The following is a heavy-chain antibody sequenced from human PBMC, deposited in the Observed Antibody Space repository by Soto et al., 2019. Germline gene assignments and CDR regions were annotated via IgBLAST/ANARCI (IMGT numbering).Heavy chain of an antibody. Sequence: GGSLRLSCAASGFTLSSYWMSWVRQAPGKGLEWVANIKQDGSEKYYVDSVKGRFTISRDNAKNSLYLQMNSLRAEDTAVYYCARRVYYYGSGSLNYYYGMDVWGQGTTVTVSS. J-gene: IGHJ6*02. CDR2: IKQDGSEK. V-gene: IGHV3-7*01. D-gene: IGHD3-10*01. CDR1: GFTLSSYW. CDR3: ARRVYYYGSGSLNYYYGMDV.